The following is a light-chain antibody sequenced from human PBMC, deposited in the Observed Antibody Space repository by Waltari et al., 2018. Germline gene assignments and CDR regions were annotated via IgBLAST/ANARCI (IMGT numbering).Light chain of an antibody. CDR2: DAS. CDR1: QSVSNS. J-gene: IGKJ5*01. V-gene: IGKV3-11*01. CDR3: QLRTGWPMT. Sequence: EVVLTQSPATLSLSPGERATLSCRASQSVSNSLAWYRQKPGQAPSLLIYDASTGAAGIPDRFSGSGSGTDFTLTIISLEPEDFAVYYCQLRTGWPMTFGQGTRLEIK.